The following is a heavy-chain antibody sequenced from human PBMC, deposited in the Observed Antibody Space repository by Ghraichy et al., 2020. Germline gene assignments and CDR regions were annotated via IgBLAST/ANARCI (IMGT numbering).Heavy chain of an antibody. Sequence: SETLSLTCAVYGGSFSGYYWSWIRQPPGKGLEWIGEINHSGSTNYNPSLKSRVTISVDTSKNQFSLKLSSVTAADTAVYYCARSRIGYSSGWYLDYWGQGTLVTVSS. CDR1: GGSFSGYY. CDR2: INHSGST. V-gene: IGHV4-34*01. CDR3: ARSRIGYSSGWYLDY. D-gene: IGHD6-19*01. J-gene: IGHJ4*02.